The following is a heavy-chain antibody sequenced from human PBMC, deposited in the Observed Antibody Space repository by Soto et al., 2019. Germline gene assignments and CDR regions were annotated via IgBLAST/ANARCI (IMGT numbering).Heavy chain of an antibody. J-gene: IGHJ6*02. Sequence: GGSLRLSCADSGFTFSSYWMHWVRQAPGKGLLWVARINPDGSGTTYADSVKGRFTISRDNAKNTLYLQMNSLRAEETAVYYYSXFSYQNHVYYGMYVWGQGSTVTVSS. CDR2: INPDGSGT. CDR3: SXFSYQNHVYYGMYV. V-gene: IGHV3-74*01. D-gene: IGHD2-2*01. CDR1: GFTFSSYW.